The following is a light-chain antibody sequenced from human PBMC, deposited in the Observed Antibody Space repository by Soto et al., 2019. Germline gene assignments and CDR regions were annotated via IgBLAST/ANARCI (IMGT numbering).Light chain of an antibody. V-gene: IGLV1-40*01. CDR1: SCNIGAGYD. Sequence: QPVLTQPPSVSGAPGQRVTISCTGSSCNIGAGYDVHWYQQLPGTAPKLLIYGNSNRPSGVPDRFSGSKSGTSASLAITGLQAEDEADYYCQSYDSSLSVHVVFGGGTKLTVL. CDR3: QSYDSSLSVHVV. J-gene: IGLJ2*01. CDR2: GNS.